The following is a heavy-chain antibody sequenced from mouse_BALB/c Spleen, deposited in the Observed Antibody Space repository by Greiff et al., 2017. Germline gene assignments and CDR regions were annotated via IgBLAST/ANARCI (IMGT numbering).Heavy chain of an antibody. Sequence: EVNVVESGGGLVQPGGSRKLSCAASGFTFSSFGMHWVRQAPEKGLEWVAYISSGSSTIYYADTVKGRFTISRDNPKNTLFLQMTSLRSEDTAMYYCARRNYGNHGAMDYWGQGTSVTVSS. J-gene: IGHJ4*01. CDR3: ARRNYGNHGAMDY. V-gene: IGHV5-17*02. CDR1: GFTFSSFG. CDR2: ISSGSSTI. D-gene: IGHD2-1*01.